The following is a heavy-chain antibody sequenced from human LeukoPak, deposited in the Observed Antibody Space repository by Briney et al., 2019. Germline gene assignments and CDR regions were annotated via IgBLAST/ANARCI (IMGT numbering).Heavy chain of an antibody. V-gene: IGHV4-39*07. CDR1: GGSISSSSYY. CDR3: ARDSDILTGYYYYYYGMDV. D-gene: IGHD3-9*01. Sequence: SETLSLTCTVSGGSISSSSYYWGWIRQPPGKGLEWIGSIYYSGSTYYNPSLKSRVTISVDTSKNHFSLKLSSVTAADTAVYYCARDSDILTGYYYYYYGMDVWGQGTTVTVSS. J-gene: IGHJ6*02. CDR2: IYYSGST.